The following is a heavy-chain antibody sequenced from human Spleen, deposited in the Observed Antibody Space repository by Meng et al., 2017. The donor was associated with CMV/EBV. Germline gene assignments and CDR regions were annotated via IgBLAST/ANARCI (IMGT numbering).Heavy chain of an antibody. CDR2: IIPILGIA. V-gene: IGHV1-69*02. CDR3: ASLGGIDFDY. D-gene: IGHD4-23*01. CDR1: GGTFSSYT. Sequence: YGKASGGTFSSYTISWVRQAPGQGLEWMGRIIPILGIANYAQKFQGRVTITADKSTSTAYMELSSLRSEDTAVYYCASLGGIDFDYWGQGTLVTVSS. J-gene: IGHJ4*02.